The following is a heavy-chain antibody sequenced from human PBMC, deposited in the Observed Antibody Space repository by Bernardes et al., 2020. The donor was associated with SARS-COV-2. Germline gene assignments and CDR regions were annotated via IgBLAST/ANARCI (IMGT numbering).Heavy chain of an antibody. CDR1: GFTFSSYW. Sequence: GGSLRLSCAASGFTFSSYWMSWVRQAPGKGLEWVANIEQDGSGGYYVDSVKGRFTISRDNAKNSLYLQMNSLRAEDTAVYYCARDLTSRDGYSSTYWGQGTLVTVSS. CDR2: IEQDGSGG. V-gene: IGHV3-7*01. CDR3: ARDLTSRDGYSSTY. J-gene: IGHJ4*02. D-gene: IGHD4-4*01.